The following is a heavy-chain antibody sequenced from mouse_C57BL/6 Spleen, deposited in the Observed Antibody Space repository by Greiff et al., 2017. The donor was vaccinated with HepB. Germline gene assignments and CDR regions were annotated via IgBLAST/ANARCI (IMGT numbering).Heavy chain of an antibody. V-gene: IGHV1-76*01. CDR3: ARSEATVVPFDY. CDR2: IYPGSGNT. CDR1: GYTFTDYY. Sequence: QVQLQQSGAELVRPGASVKLSCKASGYTFTDYYINWVKQRPGQGLEWIARIYPGSGNTYYNEKFKGKATLTAEKSSSTAYMQLSSLTSEDSAVYVCARSEATVVPFDYWGQGTTLTVSS. D-gene: IGHD1-1*01. J-gene: IGHJ2*01.